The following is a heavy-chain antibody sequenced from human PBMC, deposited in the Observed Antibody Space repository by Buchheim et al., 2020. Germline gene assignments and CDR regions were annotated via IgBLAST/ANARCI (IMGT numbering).Heavy chain of an antibody. Sequence: QVQLQESGPGLVKPSETLSLTCTVSGGSVSSGSNYWSWIRQPPGKGLEWIGYIYYSGSTYYNPSLKSRVTISVDTSKNQFSLRLSSVTAADTAMYNCARDGGAGSGYFNYRGQGTL. CDR3: ARDGGAGSGYFNY. CDR1: GGSVSSGSNY. V-gene: IGHV4-61*01. CDR2: IYYSGST. D-gene: IGHD3-3*01. J-gene: IGHJ4*02.